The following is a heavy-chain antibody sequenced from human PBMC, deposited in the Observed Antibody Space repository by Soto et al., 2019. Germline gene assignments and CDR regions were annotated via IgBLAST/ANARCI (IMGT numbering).Heavy chain of an antibody. J-gene: IGHJ6*02. CDR1: GYSFTSYW. CDR2: IDPSDSYT. Sequence: ESLKISCKGSGYSFTSYWISWVRQMPGKGLEWMGRIDPSDSYTNYSPSFPGHVTISADKSISTAYLQWSSLKASDTAMYYCARIPTYYDFWRGHGSYGMDVWGQGTTVTVSS. CDR3: ARIPTYYDFWRGHGSYGMDV. D-gene: IGHD3-3*01. V-gene: IGHV5-10-1*01.